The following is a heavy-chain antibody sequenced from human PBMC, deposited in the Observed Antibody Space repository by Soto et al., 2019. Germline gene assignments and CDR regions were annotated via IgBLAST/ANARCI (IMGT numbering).Heavy chain of an antibody. V-gene: IGHV3-64D*06. CDR3: VKDRYVDY. CDR2: ISSDGLPT. Sequence: PGGSLRLSCSVSGFTFSAYAMHWVRQAPGKGLEYVSSISSDGLPTYYADSVKGRFTISRDNSKNTLYLQMSSLKAEDTAGYYCVKDRYVDYWGQGTLVNVSS. CDR1: GFTFSAYA. J-gene: IGHJ4*02.